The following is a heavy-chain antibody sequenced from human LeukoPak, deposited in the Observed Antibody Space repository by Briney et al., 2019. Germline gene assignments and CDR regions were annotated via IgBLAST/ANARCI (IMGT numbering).Heavy chain of an antibody. J-gene: IGHJ4*02. CDR1: GFTFLHYG. D-gene: IGHD1-26*01. CDR2: ISGSGYAI. CDR3: ARLSGTYSRGGDH. V-gene: IGHV3-11*01. Sequence: PGGSLRLSCAASGFTFLHYGMSWIRQAPGKGLEWVSHISGSGYAIHHPGSVKGRFTISRDNAKNSLYLQMNSLRVEDSAVYYCARLSGTYSRGGDHWGQGTLVTVSS.